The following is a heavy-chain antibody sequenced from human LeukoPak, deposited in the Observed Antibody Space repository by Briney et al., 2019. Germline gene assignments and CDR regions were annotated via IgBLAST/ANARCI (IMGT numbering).Heavy chain of an antibody. CDR1: GFTFSSYW. Sequence: HPGGSLRLSCAASGFTFSSYWMSWVRQAPGEGLEWVANIKQDGSEKYYVDSVKGRFTISRDNAKNSLYLQMNSLRAEDTAVYYCTREAWLYDSSGYYQNWFDPWGQGTLVTVSS. CDR3: TREAWLYDSSGYYQNWFDP. J-gene: IGHJ5*02. D-gene: IGHD3-22*01. CDR2: IKQDGSEK. V-gene: IGHV3-7*01.